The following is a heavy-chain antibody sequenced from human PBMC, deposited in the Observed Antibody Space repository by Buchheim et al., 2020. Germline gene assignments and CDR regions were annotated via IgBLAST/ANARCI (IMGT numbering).Heavy chain of an antibody. CDR2: ISYDGSNK. J-gene: IGHJ6*02. D-gene: IGHD3-3*01. Sequence: QVQLVESGGGVVQPGRSLRLSCAASGFTFSSYGMHWVRQAPGKGLEWVAVISYDGSNKYYADSVKGRFTISRDNSKNTLYLQMNSLRAEDTAVYYCAKESTTGYDFWSGYYWDGSYGMDVWGQGTT. CDR3: AKESTTGYDFWSGYYWDGSYGMDV. CDR1: GFTFSSYG. V-gene: IGHV3-30*18.